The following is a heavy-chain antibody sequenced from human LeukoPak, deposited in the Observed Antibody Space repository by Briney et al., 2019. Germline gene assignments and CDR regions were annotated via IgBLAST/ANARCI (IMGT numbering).Heavy chain of an antibody. CDR2: IKPDGSDR. CDR3: TRGGHRQKEF. CDR1: GFTFSNYW. Sequence: GGSLRLSCAASGFTFSNYWMTWVRQSPGKGLEWVAIIKPDGSDRYSVDSEKGRFTVSRDNAKNSLYLQMSSLRAEDTAVYYCTRGGHRQKEFWGQGTLVTVSS. D-gene: IGHD3-10*01. J-gene: IGHJ4*02. V-gene: IGHV3-7*01.